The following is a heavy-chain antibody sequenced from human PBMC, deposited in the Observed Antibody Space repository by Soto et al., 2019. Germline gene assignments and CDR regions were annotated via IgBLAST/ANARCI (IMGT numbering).Heavy chain of an antibody. V-gene: IGHV3-30-3*01. CDR2: ISSDATNK. CDR3: ARDGGSY. J-gene: IGHJ3*01. CDR1: GFTFSTYA. D-gene: IGHD3-10*01. Sequence: QVQLVESGGGVVQPGRSLRLSCAASGFTFSTYAMHWVRRAPGKGLEWMAVISSDATNKYYADSVKGRFTISRDNSKNTLSLQLNSLRAEDTALYYCARDGGSYWGHGTMVIVSS.